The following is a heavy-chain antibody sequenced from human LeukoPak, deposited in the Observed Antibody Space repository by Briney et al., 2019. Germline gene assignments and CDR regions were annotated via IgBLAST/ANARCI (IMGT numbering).Heavy chain of an antibody. V-gene: IGHV3-48*01. D-gene: IGHD1-26*01. CDR3: ARDGGATPRGSNAFDI. J-gene: IGHJ3*02. CDR1: GITLNTYS. Sequence: GGSLRLSCSASGITLNTYSMNWVRQAPGKGLEWVSFISSSSNTIYYADSVKGRFTISRDNARNSLYLQMNSLRAEDTAVYYCARDGGATPRGSNAFDIWGQGTMVTVSS. CDR2: ISSSSNTI.